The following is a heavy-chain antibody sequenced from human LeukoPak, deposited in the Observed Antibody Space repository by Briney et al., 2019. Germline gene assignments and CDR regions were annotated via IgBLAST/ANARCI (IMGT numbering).Heavy chain of an antibody. J-gene: IGHJ4*02. CDR3: ATTSDWLLLFDY. V-gene: IGHV3-66*02. D-gene: IGHD3-9*01. CDR1: GFTVSSNY. Sequence: HPGGSLRLSCAASGFTVSSNYMSWVRQAPGKGLEWVSVIYGGGSTYYADSVKGRFTISRDNSKNTLYLQMNSLRAEDTAVYYCATTSDWLLLFDYWGQGTLVTVSS. CDR2: IYGGGST.